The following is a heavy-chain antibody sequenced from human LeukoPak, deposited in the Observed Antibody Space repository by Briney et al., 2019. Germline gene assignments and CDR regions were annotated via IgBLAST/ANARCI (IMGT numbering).Heavy chain of an antibody. CDR1: GFTFSSYE. CDR2: ISSSGSSSGRII. V-gene: IGHV3-48*03. Sequence: GGSLRLSCAASGFTFSSYEMNWVRQAPGKGLEGVSYISSSGSSSGRIIDYADSVKGRFTISRDNSKNTLYLQMNSLRAEDTAVYYCAKVLSLWLRFSEEVSGLDYWGQGTLVTVSS. J-gene: IGHJ4*02. CDR3: AKVLSLWLRFSEEVSGLDY. D-gene: IGHD5-12*01.